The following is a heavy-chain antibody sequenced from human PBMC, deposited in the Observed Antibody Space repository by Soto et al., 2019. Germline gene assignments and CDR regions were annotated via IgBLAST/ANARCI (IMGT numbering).Heavy chain of an antibody. D-gene: IGHD3-22*01. CDR2: INHSGST. V-gene: IGHV4-34*01. CDR3: ARFDYYDSSGYYYSRRYYYYYGMDV. Sequence: QVQLQQWGAGLLKPSETLSLTCAVYGGSFSGYYWSWLRQPPGKGLEWIGEINHSGSTNYNPSLKSRVTRSVDTSKNQFSLKLSSVTAADTAVYYCARFDYYDSSGYYYSRRYYYYYGMDVWGQGTTVTVSS. CDR1: GGSFSGYY. J-gene: IGHJ6*02.